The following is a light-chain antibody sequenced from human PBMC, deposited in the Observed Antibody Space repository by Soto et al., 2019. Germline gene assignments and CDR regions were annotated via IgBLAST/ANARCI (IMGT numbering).Light chain of an antibody. CDR3: SSYAASNNYI. J-gene: IGLJ1*01. CDR1: SSDVGGYNY. Sequence: QSVLAQPPSASGSPGQSVTISCTGTSSDVGGYNYVSWYQRHPGKAPKLMIYEVSKRPSGVPDRFSGSKSGNTASLTVSGLQAEDEADYYCSSYAASNNYIFGTGTKVTVL. V-gene: IGLV2-8*01. CDR2: EVS.